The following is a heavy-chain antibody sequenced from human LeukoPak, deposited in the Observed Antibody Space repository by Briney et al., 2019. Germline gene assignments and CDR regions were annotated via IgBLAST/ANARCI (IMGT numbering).Heavy chain of an antibody. CDR1: GFTFSSYA. CDR3: AKGVQWAVPGSCLDS. Sequence: GGSLRLSCAASGFTFSSYAMIWVRQAPGKGLEWVSGISGSGGSTYYADSVKGRFRISRDNSKNALYLQMNGLRVDDTAVYYCAKGVQWAVPGSCLDSWGLGTLVTVSS. J-gene: IGHJ4*02. CDR2: ISGSGGST. V-gene: IGHV3-23*01. D-gene: IGHD6-19*01.